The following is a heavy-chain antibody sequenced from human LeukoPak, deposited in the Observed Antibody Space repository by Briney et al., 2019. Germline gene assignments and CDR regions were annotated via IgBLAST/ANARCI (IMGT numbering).Heavy chain of an antibody. J-gene: IGHJ4*02. Sequence: GGALRLSCEASGFTFSSYAMCWVRHAPGKGLEWVSAISGSGGITYYADSVKGRFAISRDNSKITLYLQMSSLTAEDTAVYFCAKQAGGSGNYYYYWGQGTLVTVSS. CDR1: GFTFSSYA. V-gene: IGHV3-23*01. D-gene: IGHD3-10*01. CDR3: AKQAGGSGNYYYY. CDR2: ISGSGGIT.